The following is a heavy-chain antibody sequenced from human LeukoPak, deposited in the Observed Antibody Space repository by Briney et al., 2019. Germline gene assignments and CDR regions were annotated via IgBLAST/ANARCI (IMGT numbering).Heavy chain of an antibody. CDR1: GYTFTSYG. V-gene: IGHV1-18*01. CDR3: ARDLHSSGWSNYYGMDV. J-gene: IGHJ6*02. D-gene: IGHD6-19*01. Sequence: ASVKVSCKASGYTFTSYGISWVRQAPGQGLEWMGWISAYNGNTNYAQKLQGRVTMTTDTSTSTAYMELRSLRSADTAVYYCARDLHSSGWSNYYGMDVWGQGTPVTVSS. CDR2: ISAYNGNT.